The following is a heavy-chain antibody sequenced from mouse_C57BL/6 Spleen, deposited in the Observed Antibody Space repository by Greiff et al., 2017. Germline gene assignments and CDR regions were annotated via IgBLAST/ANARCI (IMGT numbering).Heavy chain of an antibody. CDR1: GYAFSSYW. Sequence: VQLQQSGAELVKPGASVKISCKASGYAFSSYWMNWVKQRPGKGLEWIGQIYPGDGDTNYNGKFKGKATLTADKSSSTAYMQLSSLTSEDSADYFGARLGVYYGRAMDYWGQGTSVTVSS. V-gene: IGHV1-80*01. CDR2: IYPGDGDT. D-gene: IGHD1-1*01. CDR3: ARLGVYYGRAMDY. J-gene: IGHJ4*01.